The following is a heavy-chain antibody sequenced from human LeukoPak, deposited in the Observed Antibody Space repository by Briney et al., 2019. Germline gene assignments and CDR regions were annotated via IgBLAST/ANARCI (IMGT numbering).Heavy chain of an antibody. D-gene: IGHD6-19*01. CDR2: INGDGSST. CDR1: GFTFSSYS. J-gene: IGHJ4*02. CDR3: TRQWHTPSDY. V-gene: IGHV3-74*01. Sequence: GGSLRLSCAASGFTFSSYSMNWVRQTPGEGPLWLSRINGDGSSTSYAYSVQGRFIISRDNAKNTLYLQMNSLRAEDTAVYYCTRQWHTPSDYWGQGTLVTVSS.